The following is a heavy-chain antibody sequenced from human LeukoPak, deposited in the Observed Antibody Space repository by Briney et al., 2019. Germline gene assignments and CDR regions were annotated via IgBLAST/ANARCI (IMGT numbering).Heavy chain of an antibody. CDR2: ISLTGRT. J-gene: IGHJ4*02. CDR3: TRESGPYCPFGY. Sequence: SETLSLTCGVSGGSITSTNWGRWVRQPPGQGLEWIGEISLTGRTNYNPSLIGRVIMSLDESRNQLSLTLTSVTAADTAMYYCTRESGPYCPFGYWGQGTLVVVPS. D-gene: IGHD1-26*01. CDR1: GGSITSTNW. V-gene: IGHV4-4*02.